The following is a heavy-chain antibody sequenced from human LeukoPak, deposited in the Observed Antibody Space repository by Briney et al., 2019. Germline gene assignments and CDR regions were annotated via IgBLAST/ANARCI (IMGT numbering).Heavy chain of an antibody. Sequence: PGGSLRLSCAASGFTFSGYAMSWVRQAPGKGLEWVSIIYSGDSTYYADSVKGRFTISRDNSKNTLYLQMNSLRVEDTAVYYCARDIGSYYNYWGQGTLVTVSS. V-gene: IGHV3-66*01. J-gene: IGHJ4*02. CDR3: ARDIGSYYNY. CDR1: GFTFSGYA. D-gene: IGHD1-26*01. CDR2: IYSGDST.